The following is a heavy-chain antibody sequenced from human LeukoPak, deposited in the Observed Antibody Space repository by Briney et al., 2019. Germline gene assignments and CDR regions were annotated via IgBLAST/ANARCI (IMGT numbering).Heavy chain of an antibody. CDR1: GFTFSSYA. J-gene: IGHJ4*02. D-gene: IGHD3-9*01. CDR3: AKDWSPPYYDILTGYNPFDF. CDR2: ISGSGGSI. Sequence: PGGSLRLSCAASGFTFSSYAMSSVRQAPGKGLEWVSAISGSGGSIYYADSVKGRFTISRDNSQNTLYLQMNSLRAEDTAVYYCAKDWSPPYYDILTGYNPFDFWGQGTLATVSS. V-gene: IGHV3-23*01.